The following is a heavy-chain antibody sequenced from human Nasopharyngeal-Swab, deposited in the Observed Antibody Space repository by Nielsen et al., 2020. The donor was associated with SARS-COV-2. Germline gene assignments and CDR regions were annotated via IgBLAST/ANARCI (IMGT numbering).Heavy chain of an antibody. D-gene: IGHD6-13*01. CDR2: VNPNSGDT. CDR1: GYTFSDYY. J-gene: IGHJ4*02. Sequence: ASVQVSCNASGYTFSDYYMHWVRQAPGQGLEWMGRVNPNSGDTNYAQEFQGRVTMTGDTSIGTAYMELRRLISDDTAVYYCVRDDGGVPGIPETGPSGAFWGQGTLVTVSS. V-gene: IGHV1-2*06. CDR3: VRDDGGVPGIPETGPSGAF.